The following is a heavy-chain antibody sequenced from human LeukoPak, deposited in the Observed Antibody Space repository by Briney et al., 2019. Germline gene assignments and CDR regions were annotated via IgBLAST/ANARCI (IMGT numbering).Heavy chain of an antibody. J-gene: IGHJ5*02. D-gene: IGHD2-15*01. CDR1: GFTFSSYA. CDR2: ISGSGGST. V-gene: IGHV3-23*01. Sequence: GGSLRLSCAASGFTFSSYAMSWVRQAPGKGLEWVSAISGSGGSTYYADSVKGRFTISRDNSKNTLYLQMNSLRAEDTAVYYCAKDKKPGYDLLVPLDPWGQGTLVTVSS. CDR3: AKDKKPGYDLLVPLDP.